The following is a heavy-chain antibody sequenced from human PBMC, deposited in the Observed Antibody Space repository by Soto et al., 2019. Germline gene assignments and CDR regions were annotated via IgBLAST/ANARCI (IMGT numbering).Heavy chain of an antibody. CDR2: ITPIFGRA. J-gene: IGHJ4*02. CDR3: ARGWSYDILTGFSY. CDR1: GGSFSNYA. D-gene: IGHD3-9*01. V-gene: IGHV1-69*13. Sequence: GASVKVSCKASGGSFSNYAISWVRQAPGQGLEWMGGITPIFGRANYAQKFQGRVTITADESTSTAYMELSSLRSEDTAIYYCARGWSYDILTGFSYWGQGTLVTVS.